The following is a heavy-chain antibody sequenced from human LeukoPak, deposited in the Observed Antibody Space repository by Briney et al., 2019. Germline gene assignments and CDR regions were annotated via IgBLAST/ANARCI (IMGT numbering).Heavy chain of an antibody. J-gene: IGHJ5*02. D-gene: IGHD6-13*01. V-gene: IGHV3-33*01. CDR3: ARERIAAAGTRVDP. CDR1: GFTFSSYG. CDR2: IWYDGSNK. Sequence: GGSLRLSCAASGFTFSSYGMHWVRHAPGKGLEGVADIWYDGSNKYYADSVKPRFTISTHTSKNTLYLQMNSLRPEDTAVYYCARERIAAAGTRVDPWGQGTLVTVSS.